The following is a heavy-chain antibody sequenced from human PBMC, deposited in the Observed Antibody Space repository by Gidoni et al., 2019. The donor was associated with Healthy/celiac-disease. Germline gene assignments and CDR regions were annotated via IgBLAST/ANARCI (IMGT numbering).Heavy chain of an antibody. V-gene: IGHV4-39*01. CDR2: IYYSGST. Sequence: QLQLQESGPGLVKPSETLSLTCTVPGGPVSSSSYYWGWIRQPPGKGLEWIGSIYYSGSTYYNPSLKSRVTISVDTSKNQFALKLSSVTAADTAVYYCARQDFWSGYYRRGDAFDIWGQGTMVTVSS. J-gene: IGHJ3*02. CDR3: ARQDFWSGYYRRGDAFDI. CDR1: GGPVSSSSYY. D-gene: IGHD3-3*01.